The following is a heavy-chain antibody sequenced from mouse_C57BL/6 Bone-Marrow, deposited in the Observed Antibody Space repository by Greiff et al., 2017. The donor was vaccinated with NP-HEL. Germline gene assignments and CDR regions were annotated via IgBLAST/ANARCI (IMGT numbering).Heavy chain of an antibody. J-gene: IGHJ3*01. CDR1: GFSLTSYG. CDR3: ASGRFAY. CDR2: IWSGGST. Sequence: VKLMESGPGLVQPSQRLSITCTVSGFSLTSYGVHWVRQSPGKGLEWLGVIWSGGSTDYNAAFISRLSISKDNSKSQVFFKMNSLQADDTAIYYCASGRFAYWGQGTLVTVSS. V-gene: IGHV2-2*01.